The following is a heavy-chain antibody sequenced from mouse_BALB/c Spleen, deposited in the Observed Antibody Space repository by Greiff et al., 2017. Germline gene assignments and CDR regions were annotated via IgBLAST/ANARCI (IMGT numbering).Heavy chain of an antibody. CDR1: GYTFTSYW. CDR2: INPSTGYT. Sequence: QVQLQQSGAELAKPGASVKMSCKASGYTFTSYWMHWVKQRPGQGLEWIGYINPSTGYTEYNQKFKDKATLTADKSSSTAYMQLSSLTSEDSAVYYCARRFSTTDALAYWGQGTLVTVSA. J-gene: IGHJ3*01. CDR3: ARRFSTTDALAY. V-gene: IGHV1-7*01. D-gene: IGHD1-2*01.